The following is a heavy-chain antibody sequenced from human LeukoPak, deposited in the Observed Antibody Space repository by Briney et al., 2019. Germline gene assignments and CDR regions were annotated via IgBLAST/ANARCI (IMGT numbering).Heavy chain of an antibody. J-gene: IGHJ4*02. V-gene: IGHV3-30*04. CDR3: ARDIRDSSGYYLDY. Sequence: GRSLRLSCAASGFTFSSYAMHWVRQAPSKGLEWVAVISYDGSNKYYADSVKGRFTISRDNSKNTLYLQMNSLRAEDTAVYYCARDIRDSSGYYLDYWGQGTLVTVSS. CDR2: ISYDGSNK. CDR1: GFTFSSYA. D-gene: IGHD3-22*01.